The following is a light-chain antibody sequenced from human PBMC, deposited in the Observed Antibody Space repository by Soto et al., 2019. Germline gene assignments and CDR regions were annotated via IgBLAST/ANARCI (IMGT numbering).Light chain of an antibody. Sequence: IQLTQSPSSLSASVGDRVTIPCRASQGISSFLAWYQQKPGKAPKLLIYDAYNLETGVPSRFSGSGSGTDFTFTISSLQPEDIATYYCQQYDNLPTFGQGTRLEI. CDR3: QQYDNLPT. CDR2: DAY. CDR1: QGISSF. J-gene: IGKJ5*01. V-gene: IGKV1-33*01.